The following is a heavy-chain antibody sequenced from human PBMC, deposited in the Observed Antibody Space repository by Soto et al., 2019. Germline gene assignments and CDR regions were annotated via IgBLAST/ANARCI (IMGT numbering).Heavy chain of an antibody. Sequence: QAQLVQSGAEVKQPGASENVSCKAGGYDYVTYAIRWVRQRAGQGLEWMGWISTLNGNTNYAQNFQGRVTMTTDTSTRIVHLELRSLRSDDTAVYYCARRVQVWLPDYYGMDVWGQGTTVTVSS. CDR2: ISTLNGNT. D-gene: IGHD5-18*01. CDR3: ARRVQVWLPDYYGMDV. J-gene: IGHJ6*02. V-gene: IGHV1-18*01. CDR1: GYDYVTYA.